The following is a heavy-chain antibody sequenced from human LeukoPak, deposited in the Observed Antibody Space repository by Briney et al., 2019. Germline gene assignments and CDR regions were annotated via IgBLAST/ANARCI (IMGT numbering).Heavy chain of an antibody. CDR3: ARGVYSIDY. CDR2: IREDGTEI. D-gene: IGHD2-15*01. CDR1: GFTSSSHW. V-gene: IGHV3-7*01. Sequence: GGSLKLSCAASGFTSSSHWMNWVRQVPGKGLEWVANIREDGTEIYYMDSVKGRFTISRDNAKNSLYLQMNSLRAEDTAVYYCARGVYSIDYWGQGTLVTVSS. J-gene: IGHJ4*02.